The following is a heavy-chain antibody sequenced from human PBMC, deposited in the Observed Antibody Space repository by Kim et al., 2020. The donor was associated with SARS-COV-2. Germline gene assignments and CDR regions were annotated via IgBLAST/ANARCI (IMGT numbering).Heavy chain of an antibody. V-gene: IGHV3-21*01. D-gene: IGHD2-2*01. J-gene: IGHJ5*02. CDR3: ARADCSSTSCYFNGDFEEDNWFDP. Sequence: GGSLRLSCAASGFTFSSYSMNWVRQAPGKGLEWVSSISSSSSYIYYADSVKGRFTISRDNAKNSLYLQMNSLRAEDTAVYYCARADCSSTSCYFNGDFEEDNWFDPWGQGTLVTVSS. CDR2: ISSSSSYI. CDR1: GFTFSSYS.